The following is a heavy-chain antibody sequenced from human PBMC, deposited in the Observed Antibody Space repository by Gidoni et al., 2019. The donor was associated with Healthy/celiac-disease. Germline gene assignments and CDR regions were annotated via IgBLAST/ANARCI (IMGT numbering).Heavy chain of an antibody. J-gene: IGHJ4*02. CDR1: GSTSSSYA. V-gene: IGHV3-23*01. D-gene: IGHD2-15*01. CDR3: AKDITYSPHYFDY. CDR2: ISGRGGST. Sequence: EGQLLAYGGGSVQPGGYLRLSCAAPGSTSSSYAMSWVRQAPGKGLGGVSVISGRGGSTYYADSVKGLFTISRDNSKNTLYLQMNSLRAEDTAVYYCAKDITYSPHYFDYWGQGTLVTVSS.